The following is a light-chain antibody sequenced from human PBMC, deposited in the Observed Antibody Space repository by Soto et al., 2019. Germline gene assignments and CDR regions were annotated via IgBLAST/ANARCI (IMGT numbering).Light chain of an antibody. CDR2: GAS. V-gene: IGKV3D-20*02. Sequence: EIVLTQSPGTLSLSPGERATLSCRASQSVSNNYLAWYQQKPGQAPRLLIYGASNRATGIPDRFSGSGSGTDFTLTISRLEPEDFAVYYCQQRSNWPPTFGQGTLLEIK. J-gene: IGKJ5*01. CDR1: QSVSNNY. CDR3: QQRSNWPPT.